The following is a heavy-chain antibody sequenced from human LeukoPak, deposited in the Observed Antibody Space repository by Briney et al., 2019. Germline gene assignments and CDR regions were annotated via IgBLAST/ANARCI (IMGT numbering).Heavy chain of an antibody. CDR1: GYTFTGYY. Sequence: ASVKVSCKASGYTFTGYYMHWVRQAPGQGLEWMGWVNPNSGGTNYAQKFQGRVTMTRDTSISTAYMELSRLRSDDTAVYYCASEFGSSSDYFDYWGQGTLVTVSS. CDR2: VNPNSGGT. D-gene: IGHD6-13*01. CDR3: ASEFGSSSDYFDY. V-gene: IGHV1-2*02. J-gene: IGHJ4*02.